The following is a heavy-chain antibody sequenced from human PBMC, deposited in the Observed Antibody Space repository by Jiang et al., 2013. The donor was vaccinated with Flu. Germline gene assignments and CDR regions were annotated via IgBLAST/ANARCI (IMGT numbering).Heavy chain of an antibody. J-gene: IGHJ3*01. CDR3: ARTFYYGSRGHHDSFDL. D-gene: IGHD3-22*01. CDR1: GGSISSDFW. V-gene: IGHV4-4*02. Sequence: GPGLVKPSGTLSLTCGVSGGSISSDFWWVWVRQPPRKGLEWIGEISDRGTTNDNPTLKSRATISLDKSRNQFSLTLTSVTVADTAVYYCARTFYYGSRGHHDSFDLWGQGTLVTVSS. CDR2: ISDRGTT.